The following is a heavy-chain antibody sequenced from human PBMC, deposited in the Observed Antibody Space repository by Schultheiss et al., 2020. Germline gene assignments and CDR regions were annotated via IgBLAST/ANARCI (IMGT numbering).Heavy chain of an antibody. CDR2: IYYSGST. CDR3: ARTISIVGDPRYYFDY. CDR1: GGSISSGGYY. Sequence: SETLSLTCTVSGGSISSGGYYWSWIRQHPGKGLEWIGYIYYSGSTYYNPSLKSRVTISVDTSKNQFSLKLSSVTAADTAVYYCARTISIVGDPRYYFDYWGQGTLVTVSS. D-gene: IGHD1-26*01. V-gene: IGHV4-31*03. J-gene: IGHJ4*02.